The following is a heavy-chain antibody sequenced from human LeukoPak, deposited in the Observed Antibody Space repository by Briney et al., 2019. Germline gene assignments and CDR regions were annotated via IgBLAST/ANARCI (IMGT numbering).Heavy chain of an antibody. V-gene: IGHV5-51*01. CDR2: IYPGDSDT. D-gene: IGHD4-17*01. Sequence: GESLKISCQGSGYSFTSYWIGWVRQMPGKGLEWMGIIYPGDSDTRYSPSFQGQVTISADKSISTAYLQWSSLKASDTAMYYCARQTTVTTSYYYYGMDVWGQGTTVTVSS. J-gene: IGHJ6*02. CDR1: GYSFTSYW. CDR3: ARQTTVTTSYYYYGMDV.